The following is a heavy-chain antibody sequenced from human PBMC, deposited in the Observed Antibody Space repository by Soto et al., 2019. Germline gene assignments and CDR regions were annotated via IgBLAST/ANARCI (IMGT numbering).Heavy chain of an antibody. CDR3: ARDSSFWSGYYYYYYMDV. CDR2: IYYSGST. J-gene: IGHJ6*03. V-gene: IGHV4-31*02. CDR1: GGSIRSGGYY. D-gene: IGHD3-3*01. Sequence: LCGGSIRSGGYYWRWIRQHPGKGLEWIGYIYYSGSTYYNPSLKSRVTISVDTSKNQFSLKLSSVTAADTAVYYCARDSSFWSGYYYYYYMDVWGKGTTVTVSS.